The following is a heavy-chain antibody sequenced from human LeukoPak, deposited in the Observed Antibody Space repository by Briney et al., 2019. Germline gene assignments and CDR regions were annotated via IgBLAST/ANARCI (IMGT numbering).Heavy chain of an antibody. J-gene: IGHJ3*02. CDR2: ISSSSSYI. CDR1: GFTFSSYS. V-gene: IGHV3-21*01. D-gene: IGHD1-26*01. Sequence: GGSVRLSCAASGFTFSSYSMNWVRQAPGKGLEWVSSISSSSSYIYYADSVKGRFTISRDNAKNSLYLQMNSLRAEDTAVYYCARQRGGAFDIWGQGTMVTVSS. CDR3: ARQRGGAFDI.